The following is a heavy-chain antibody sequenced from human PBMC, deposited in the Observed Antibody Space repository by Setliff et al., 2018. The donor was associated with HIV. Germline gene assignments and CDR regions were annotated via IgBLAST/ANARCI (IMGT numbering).Heavy chain of an antibody. Sequence: PSETLSLTCAVSGGSISRSNWWSWVRQPPGKGLEWIGEIYHSGSTKYNPSLKSRVTISVDKSKNHFSLKLSSATAADTAVYYCAGARDDDILTGYYPHYFDYWGQGTLVTVSS. CDR2: IYHSGST. V-gene: IGHV4-4*02. D-gene: IGHD3-9*01. CDR1: GGSISRSNW. CDR3: AGARDDDILTGYYPHYFDY. J-gene: IGHJ4*02.